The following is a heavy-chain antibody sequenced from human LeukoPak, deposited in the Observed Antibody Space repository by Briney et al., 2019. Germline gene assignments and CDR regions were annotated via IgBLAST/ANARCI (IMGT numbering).Heavy chain of an antibody. J-gene: IGHJ6*03. CDR3: ARSPGYYYYYYMDV. Sequence: GGSLRLSCAASGFTFSSYWMSWVRQAPGKGLEWVANIKQDGSEKYYVDSVKGRFTISRDNAKNSLYLQMNSLRAEDTAVYYCARSPGYYYYYYMDVWGKGTTVTVSS. CDR1: GFTFSSYW. D-gene: IGHD1-14*01. CDR2: IKQDGSEK. V-gene: IGHV3-7*01.